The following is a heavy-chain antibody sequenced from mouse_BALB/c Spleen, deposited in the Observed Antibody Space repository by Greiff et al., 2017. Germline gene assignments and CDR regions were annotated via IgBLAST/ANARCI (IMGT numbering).Heavy chain of an antibody. J-gene: IGHJ3*01. Sequence: VQLQQSGAELVKPGASVKLSCKASGYTFTSYWMHWVKQRPGQGLEWIGEINPSNGRTNYNEKFKSKATLTVDKSSSTAYMQLSSLTSEDSAVYYCASRLTVFAYWGQGTLVTVSA. V-gene: IGHV1S81*02. CDR3: ASRLTVFAY. CDR1: GYTFTSYW. CDR2: INPSNGRT. D-gene: IGHD1-2*01.